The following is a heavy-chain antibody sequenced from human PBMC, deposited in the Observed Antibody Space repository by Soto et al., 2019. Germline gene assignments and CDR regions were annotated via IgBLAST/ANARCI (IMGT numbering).Heavy chain of an antibody. CDR2: IVVGSGNT. J-gene: IGHJ2*01. Sequence: QMQLVQSGPEVKKPGTSVKVSCKASGFTFTSSAVQWVRQARGQRLEWIGWIVVGSGNTNYAQKFQERVTITRDMSTSTAYMELSSLRSEDTAVYYCAADRDYYDSSGYYRNWYFDLRGRGTLVTVSS. D-gene: IGHD3-22*01. CDR3: AADRDYYDSSGYYRNWYFDL. CDR1: GFTFTSSA. V-gene: IGHV1-58*01.